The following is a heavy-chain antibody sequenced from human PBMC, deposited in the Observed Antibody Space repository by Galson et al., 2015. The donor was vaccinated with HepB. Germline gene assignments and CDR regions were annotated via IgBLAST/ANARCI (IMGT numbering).Heavy chain of an antibody. Sequence: SLRLSCAASGFTFSSYAMHWVRQAPGKGLEWVAVISYDGSNKYYADSVKGRFTISRDNSKNTLYLQMNSLRAEDTAVYYCARVSPFYDSSGRSPPDYWGQGTLVTVSS. CDR1: GFTFSSYA. J-gene: IGHJ4*02. D-gene: IGHD3-22*01. CDR2: ISYDGSNK. CDR3: ARVSPFYDSSGRSPPDY. V-gene: IGHV3-30*04.